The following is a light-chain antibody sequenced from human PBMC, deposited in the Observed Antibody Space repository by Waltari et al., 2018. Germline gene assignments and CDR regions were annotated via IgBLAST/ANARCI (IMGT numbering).Light chain of an antibody. V-gene: IGLV3-21*01. CDR2: YDV. J-gene: IGLJ1*01. CDR1: NIGTHT. CDR3: QVWDASRDHHP. Sequence: SSVLTQPPSVSVAPGATARITCGGTNIGTHTVHWYQQKPSQAPVLVIYYDVDRPSGIPERFSGSNFGNTATLTISSVEAGDEADYYCQVWDASRDHHPFGTGTKVTVL.